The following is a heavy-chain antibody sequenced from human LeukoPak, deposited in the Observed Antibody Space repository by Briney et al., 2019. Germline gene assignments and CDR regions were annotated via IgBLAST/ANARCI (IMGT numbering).Heavy chain of an antibody. CDR2: IGNTET. J-gene: IGHJ4*02. Sequence: PGGSLRLSCATSGFPFETNAMSWVRQAPGKGLEWVATIGNTETFYAASLTGRFTISRNNSKNTVNLQMNRLIVEDTAIYYCAKDWIQFNRVFDCFDSWGQGTLVTVSS. V-gene: IGHV3-23*01. CDR3: AKDWIQFNRVFDCFDS. CDR1: GFPFETNA. D-gene: IGHD5-18*01.